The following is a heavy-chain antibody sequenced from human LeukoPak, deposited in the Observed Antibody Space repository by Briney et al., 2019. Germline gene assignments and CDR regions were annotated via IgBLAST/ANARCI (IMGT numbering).Heavy chain of an antibody. CDR1: GFTFSSYG. V-gene: IGHV3-30*18. D-gene: IGHD4-17*01. J-gene: IGHJ3*02. CDR2: ISYDGSNK. CDR3: AKALDYGDYVEGAFDI. Sequence: GGSLRLSCAASGFTFSSYGMHWVRQAPGKGLEWVAVISYDGSNKYYADSVKGRFTISRDNSKNTLYLQMNSLRAEDTAVYYCAKALDYGDYVEGAFDIWGQGTMVTVSS.